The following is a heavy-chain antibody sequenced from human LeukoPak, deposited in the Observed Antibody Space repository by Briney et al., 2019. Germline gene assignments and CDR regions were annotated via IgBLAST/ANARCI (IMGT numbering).Heavy chain of an antibody. CDR3: TRTADYYYYYGMDV. CDR2: ISSSGSTI. CDR1: GFTFSNYE. V-gene: IGHV3-48*03. J-gene: IGHJ6*01. Sequence: GGSLILSWAAAGFTFSNYEMNWVRQATGKGLEWVSYISSSGSTIYYADSVQGRFTISRDNAKNSLSLQMNSLRAEDTAVYYCTRTADYYYYYGMDVWGQGTTVTVSS.